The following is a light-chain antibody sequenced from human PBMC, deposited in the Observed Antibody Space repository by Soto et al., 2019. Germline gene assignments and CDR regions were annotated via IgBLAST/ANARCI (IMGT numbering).Light chain of an antibody. Sequence: QSALTQPASVSGSPGQSITISCTGTSSDIGTYIYVSWYQQHPGQAPTLMIYEATNRPSGVSDRFSGSKSGNTASLTISGLQAEDEADYYCSSYTTSSTLAFGGGTQLTVL. J-gene: IGLJ3*02. CDR1: SSDIGTYIY. CDR3: SSYTTSSTLA. CDR2: EAT. V-gene: IGLV2-14*01.